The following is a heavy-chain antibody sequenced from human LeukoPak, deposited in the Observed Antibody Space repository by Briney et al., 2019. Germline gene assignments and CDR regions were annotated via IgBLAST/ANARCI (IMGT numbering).Heavy chain of an antibody. Sequence: ASAKVSCKASGYTFTGYYMHWVRQAPGQGLEWMGRINPNSGGTNYAQKFQGRVTMTSDTSISTAYMELSRLRSDDTAVYYCARGAQASSSWYLDYWGQGTLVTVSS. D-gene: IGHD6-13*01. V-gene: IGHV1-2*06. J-gene: IGHJ4*02. CDR1: GYTFTGYY. CDR3: ARGAQASSSWYLDY. CDR2: INPNSGGT.